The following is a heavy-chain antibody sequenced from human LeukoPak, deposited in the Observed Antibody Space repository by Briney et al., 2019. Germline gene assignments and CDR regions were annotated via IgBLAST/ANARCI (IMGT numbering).Heavy chain of an antibody. CDR1: GGTFSSYA. Sequence: EASVKVSCKASGGTFSSYAISWVRQAPGQGLEWMGGIIPIFGTANYAQKFQGRVTITADKSTSTAYMELSSLRSEDTAVYYCASGAIAVAGKFPSYFDYWGQGTLVTVSS. CDR2: IIPIFGTA. J-gene: IGHJ4*02. D-gene: IGHD6-19*01. CDR3: ASGAIAVAGKFPSYFDY. V-gene: IGHV1-69*06.